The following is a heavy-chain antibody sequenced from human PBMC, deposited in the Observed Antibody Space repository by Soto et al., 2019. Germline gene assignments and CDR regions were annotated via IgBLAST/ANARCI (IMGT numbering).Heavy chain of an antibody. D-gene: IGHD6-6*01. V-gene: IGHV1-18*01. J-gene: IGHJ4*02. CDR1: GYTFTSYG. CDR2: ISAYNGNT. Sequence: ASVKVSCKASGYTFTSYGISWVRQAPGQGLEWMGWISAYNGNTNYAQKLQGRVTMTTDTSTSTAYMELRSLRSDDTAVYYCARWRRAARWMIHFDYWGQGALVTVSS. CDR3: ARWRRAARWMIHFDY.